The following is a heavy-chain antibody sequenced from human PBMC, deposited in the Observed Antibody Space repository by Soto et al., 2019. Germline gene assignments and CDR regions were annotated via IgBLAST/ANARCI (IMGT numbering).Heavy chain of an antibody. CDR1: GFRFDDYN. CDR2: ITWNGANT. CDR3: ARETLSFGSALDV. J-gene: IGHJ6*02. Sequence: PGGSLRLSXAASGFRFDDYNMHWVRQAPGKGLEWVSLITWNGANTYYADSVKGRFTISRDGTTESVFLQMTGLKREDTGLYYCARETLSFGSALDVWGQGTTVTVSS. V-gene: IGHV3-43*01. D-gene: IGHD3-3*01.